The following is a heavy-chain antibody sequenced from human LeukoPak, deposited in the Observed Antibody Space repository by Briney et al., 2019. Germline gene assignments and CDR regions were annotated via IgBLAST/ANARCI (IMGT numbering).Heavy chain of an antibody. CDR2: IRDDGNNK. V-gene: IGHV3-30*02. Sequence: GGSLRLSCAAPGFTFSTYGMPWVPQAPGKGLGWVAFIRDDGNNKYYADSVKGRFTISRDNSKNTLYLQMNSLRAEDTAVYSCAKDFDGYTYGNLDYWGQGNLVTVSS. J-gene: IGHJ4*02. CDR3: AKDFDGYTYGNLDY. D-gene: IGHD5-18*01. CDR1: GFTFSTYG.